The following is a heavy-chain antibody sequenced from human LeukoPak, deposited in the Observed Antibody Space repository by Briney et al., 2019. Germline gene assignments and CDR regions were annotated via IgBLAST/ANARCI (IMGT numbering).Heavy chain of an antibody. CDR1: AASINSYY. CDR3: AREYERFGVYFFDY. J-gene: IGHJ4*02. Sequence: SETLSLTCTVSAASINSYYWSWIRQPPGKGLEWFGRVSTSGSTNYNPSLKSRVTISVDTSKNQFSLRLSSVTAADTAVYYCAREYERFGVYFFDYWGQGTLVTVSS. D-gene: IGHD3-10*01. CDR2: VSTSGST. V-gene: IGHV4-4*08.